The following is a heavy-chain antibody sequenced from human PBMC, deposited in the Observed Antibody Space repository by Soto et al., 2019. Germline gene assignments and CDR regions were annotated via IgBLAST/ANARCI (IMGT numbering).Heavy chain of an antibody. CDR1: GFTFSSYW. J-gene: IGHJ4*02. CDR3: ARDQGYSTFDY. CDR2: INQDGSEK. V-gene: IGHV3-7*03. Sequence: EVQLVESGGGLVQPGGSLRLSCAASGFTFSSYWMSWVRQAPGKGLEWVANINQDGSEKNYVDSVKGRFTISRDNAKKSLYVQMNSLRAEDTAVYYCARDQGYSTFDYWGQGTLVTVSS. D-gene: IGHD6-13*01.